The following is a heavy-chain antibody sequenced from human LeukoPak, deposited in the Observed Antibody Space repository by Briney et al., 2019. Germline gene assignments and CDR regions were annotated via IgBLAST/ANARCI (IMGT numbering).Heavy chain of an antibody. CDR3: ARGYCSSISCNWLDP. CDR1: GFTVSNDY. D-gene: IGHD2-2*01. Sequence: PGGSLRLSCAASGFTVSNDYMSWVRQAPGKGLEWVSVIYSGGSTYYADSVKGRFTISRDNSKNTLYLQMNSLRAEDTAVYYCARGYCSSISCNWLDPWGQGTLVTVSS. J-gene: IGHJ5*02. V-gene: IGHV3-53*01. CDR2: IYSGGST.